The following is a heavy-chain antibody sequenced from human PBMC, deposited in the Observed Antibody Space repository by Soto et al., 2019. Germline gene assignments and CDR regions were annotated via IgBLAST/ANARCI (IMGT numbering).Heavy chain of an antibody. CDR3: AGDQGPNYKAV. CDR1: GFTFSDSF. V-gene: IGHV3-11*01. J-gene: IGHJ6*03. Sequence: QVQLVESGGGLCKPGGSLRLSCAASGFTFSDSFMRWSRQPQGKGLEWLSYISGRDGNIYYAASERGRFTISRDNAKNSVYLQMNSLRAVETAVYYCAGDQGPNYKAVWGKVTTVTVS. CDR2: ISGRDGNI.